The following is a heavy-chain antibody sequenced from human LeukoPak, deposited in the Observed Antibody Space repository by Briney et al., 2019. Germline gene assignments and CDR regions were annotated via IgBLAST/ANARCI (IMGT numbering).Heavy chain of an antibody. CDR1: GGSISSGSYY. D-gene: IGHD3-10*01. CDR3: ARYVYGSGSWISQNDAFDI. V-gene: IGHV4-61*02. Sequence: SETLSLTCTVSGGSISSGSYYWSWIRQPAGKGLEWIGRIYTSGSTNYNPSLKSRVTISVDTSKNQFSLKLSSVTAADTAVYYCARYVYGSGSWISQNDAFDIWGQGTMVTVSS. J-gene: IGHJ3*02. CDR2: IYTSGST.